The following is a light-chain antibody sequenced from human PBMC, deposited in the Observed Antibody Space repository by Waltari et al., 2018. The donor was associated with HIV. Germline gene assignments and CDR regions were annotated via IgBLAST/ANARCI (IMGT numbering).Light chain of an antibody. V-gene: IGLV2-8*01. CDR1: NSDIGTYDY. Sequence: QSALTQPPSASGSPGQSVTLSCTGTNSDIGTYDYVSWYQPHPGKAPQLVISEGTKRPSGVSDRFSGSKAANTAFLTVSGLQAEDEADYYCSSFANRDGFYVLFGGGTRLTVL. CDR2: EGT. CDR3: SSFANRDGFYVL. J-gene: IGLJ2*01.